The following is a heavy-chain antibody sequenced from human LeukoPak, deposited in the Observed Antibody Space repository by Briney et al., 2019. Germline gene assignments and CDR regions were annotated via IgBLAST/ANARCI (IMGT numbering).Heavy chain of an antibody. Sequence: TSETLSLTCTVSGGSISSSSYYWGWIRQPPGKGLEWIGSIYYSGSTYYNPSLKSRVTISVDTSKNQFSLKLSSVTAADTAVYYCASGPRAAQDWGQGTLVTVSS. D-gene: IGHD6-6*01. CDR3: ASGPRAAQD. J-gene: IGHJ4*02. CDR2: IYYSGST. V-gene: IGHV4-39*07. CDR1: GGSISSSSYY.